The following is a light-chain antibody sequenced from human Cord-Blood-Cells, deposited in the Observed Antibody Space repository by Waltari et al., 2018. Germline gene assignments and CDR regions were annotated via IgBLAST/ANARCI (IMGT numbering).Light chain of an antibody. J-gene: IGLJ1*01. CDR3: CSYAGSSTFV. V-gene: IGLV2-23*03. Sequence: QSALTQPASVSRSPGQSITLSCSGTSSAVGSYNLVSCYQQQPCKAPKLMIYEGSKRPSGVSNRFSGSKSGNTASLTISGLQAEDEADYYCCSYAGSSTFVFGTGTKVTVL. CDR2: EGS. CDR1: SSAVGSYNL.